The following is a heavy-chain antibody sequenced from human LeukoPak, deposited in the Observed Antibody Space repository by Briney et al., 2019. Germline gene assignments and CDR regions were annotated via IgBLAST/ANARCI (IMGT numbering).Heavy chain of an antibody. V-gene: IGHV4-31*03. CDR2: IYYSGST. J-gene: IGHJ4*02. Sequence: SKTLSLTCTVSGGSISSGGYYWSWIRQHPGKSLEWIGYIYYSGSTYYNPSLKSRVTISVDTSKNQFSLKLSSVTAADTAVYYCAREVMVRGVIDYWGQGTLVTVSS. CDR3: AREVMVRGVIDY. CDR1: GGSISSGGYY. D-gene: IGHD3-10*01.